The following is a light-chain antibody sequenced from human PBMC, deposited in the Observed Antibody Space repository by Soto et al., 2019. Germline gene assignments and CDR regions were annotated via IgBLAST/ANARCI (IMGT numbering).Light chain of an antibody. V-gene: IGLV1-47*01. Sequence: LTQPPSASWTPGERVTISCSGSSSNIGSNYVYWYQQLPGTAPKLLIYRNNQRPSGVPDRFSGSKSGTSASLAISGLRSEDEADYYCAAWDDSLSGYVFGTGTRSPS. CDR3: AAWDDSLSGYV. J-gene: IGLJ1*01. CDR2: RNN. CDR1: SSNIGSNY.